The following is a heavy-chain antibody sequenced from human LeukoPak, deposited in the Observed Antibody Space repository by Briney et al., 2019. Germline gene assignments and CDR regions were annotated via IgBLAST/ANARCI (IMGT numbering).Heavy chain of an antibody. CDR2: IKQDGSEK. V-gene: IGHV3-7*04. J-gene: IGHJ2*01. CDR3: AGGWGWYFNL. Sequence: PGGSLRLSCAASGFTFSSYWMSWVRQAPGKGLEWVANIKQDGSEKNYVDSVKGRFTIPRDNAKNSLYLQMNSLRVEDTAVYYCAGGWGWYFNLWGRGTLVTVSS. D-gene: IGHD7-27*01. CDR1: GFTFSSYW.